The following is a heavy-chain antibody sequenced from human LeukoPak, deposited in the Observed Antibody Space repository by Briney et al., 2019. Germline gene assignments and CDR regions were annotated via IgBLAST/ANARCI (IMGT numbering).Heavy chain of an antibody. V-gene: IGHV4-38-2*02. CDR3: ARSRDGYPFDY. CDR2: IYRSGST. J-gene: IGHJ4*02. CDR1: GYSISSGYY. Sequence: SETLSLTCTVSGYSISSGYYWGWIRQPPGKGLEWIGSIYRSGSTYYNPSLKSRVTISVDTSKNQFSLKLSSVTAADTAVYYCARSRDGYPFDYWGQGTLVTVSS. D-gene: IGHD5-24*01.